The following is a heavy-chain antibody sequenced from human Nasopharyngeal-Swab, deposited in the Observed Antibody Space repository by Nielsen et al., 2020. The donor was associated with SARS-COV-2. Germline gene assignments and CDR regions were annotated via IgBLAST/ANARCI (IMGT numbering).Heavy chain of an antibody. V-gene: IGHV4-31*03. J-gene: IGHJ3*02. CDR1: GGSISSGGDY. D-gene: IGHD6-19*01. Sequence: LSLTCTVSGGSISSGGDYWSWTRQHPGKGLEWIGYIYYSGSTYYNPSLKSRVTISVDTSKNQFSLKLSSVTAADTAVYYCARDRSYSSGWFGGNDAFDIWGQGTMVTVSS. CDR3: ARDRSYSSGWFGGNDAFDI. CDR2: IYYSGST.